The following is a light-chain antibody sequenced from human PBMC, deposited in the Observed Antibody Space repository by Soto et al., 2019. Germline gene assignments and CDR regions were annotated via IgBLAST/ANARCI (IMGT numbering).Light chain of an antibody. V-gene: IGLV2-23*01. J-gene: IGLJ2*01. CDR3: CSYVGSDTMI. Sequence: QSVLTQPASVSGSPGQSITISCTGTSSNVGSYNLVSWYQQHPGEAPKLMIYEASKRPSGVSNRFSGSKSGNTASLTISGLQAEDEADYYCCSYVGSDTMIFGGGTKVTVL. CDR2: EAS. CDR1: SSNVGSYNL.